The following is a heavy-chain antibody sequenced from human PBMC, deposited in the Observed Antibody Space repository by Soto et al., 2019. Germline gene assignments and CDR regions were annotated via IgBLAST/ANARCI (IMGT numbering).Heavy chain of an antibody. V-gene: IGHV1-69*02. CDR2: IIPILGIA. Sequence: SVKVSCKASGGTFSSYTISWVRQAPGQGLEWMGRIIPILGIANYAQKFQGRVTITADKSTSTAYMELSSLRSEDTAVYYCARGHYDSSGYFDYYYYGMDVWG. J-gene: IGHJ6*02. D-gene: IGHD3-22*01. CDR3: ARGHYDSSGYFDYYYYGMDV. CDR1: GGTFSSYT.